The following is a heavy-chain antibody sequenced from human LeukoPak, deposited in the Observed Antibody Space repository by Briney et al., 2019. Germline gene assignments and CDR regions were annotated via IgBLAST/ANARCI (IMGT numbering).Heavy chain of an antibody. D-gene: IGHD4-17*01. CDR2: IWYDGNNE. CDR1: GFTFSNYG. V-gene: IGHV3-33*01. J-gene: IGHJ4*02. Sequence: PGRSLRLTCAASGFTFSNYGKHWVRQAPGKGLEWVAVIWYDGNNEYYADSLKGRFTISRDNSKNTLYLQMNSLRAEDTAVYYCAREVLSSGDHFYYWGQGTLVTVSS. CDR3: AREVLSSGDHFYY.